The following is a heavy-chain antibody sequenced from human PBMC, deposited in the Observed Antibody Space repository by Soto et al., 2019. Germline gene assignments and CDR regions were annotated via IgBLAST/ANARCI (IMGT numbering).Heavy chain of an antibody. D-gene: IGHD3-16*01. V-gene: IGHV1-46*01. Sequence: QVQLIQFGAEVKKPGASVKVSCRASGYTFTKFHIHWVRQAPGQRLEWMGMIDPSGGVTRDAQRFQGRKSMSSDSSTSSVSMELRGLTSEETAVYYCARDVIGQDNYETIGYYFDHWGPGTLVSVSS. J-gene: IGHJ4*02. CDR3: ARDVIGQDNYETIGYYFDH. CDR1: GYTFTKFH. CDR2: IDPSGGVT.